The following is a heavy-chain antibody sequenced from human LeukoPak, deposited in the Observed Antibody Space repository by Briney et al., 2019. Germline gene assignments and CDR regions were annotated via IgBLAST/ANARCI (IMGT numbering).Heavy chain of an antibody. CDR1: GFTFSSYA. J-gene: IGHJ6*03. D-gene: IGHD4-11*01. V-gene: IGHV3-30-3*01. Sequence: PGGSLRLSCAASGFTFSSYAMHWVRQAPGKGLEWVAVISYDGSNKYYADSVKGRFTISRDNSKNTLYLQMNSLRAEDTAVYYCARDRTTVTTLDYYYYMDVWGKGTTVTVSS. CDR2: ISYDGSNK. CDR3: ARDRTTVTTLDYYYYMDV.